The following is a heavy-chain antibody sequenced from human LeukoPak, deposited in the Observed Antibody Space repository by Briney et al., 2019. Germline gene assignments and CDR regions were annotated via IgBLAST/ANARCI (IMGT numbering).Heavy chain of an antibody. D-gene: IGHD6-19*01. J-gene: IGHJ3*02. CDR1: GYTFTSYY. CDR3: ARGEGIAVAANAFDI. V-gene: IGHV1-46*01. Sequence: ASVKVSCKASGYTFTSYYMHWVRQAPGQGLEWMGIINPSGGSTSYAQKFQGRVTMTRDMSTSTVYMELSSLRSEDTAVYYCARGEGIAVAANAFDIWGQGTMVTVSS. CDR2: INPSGGST.